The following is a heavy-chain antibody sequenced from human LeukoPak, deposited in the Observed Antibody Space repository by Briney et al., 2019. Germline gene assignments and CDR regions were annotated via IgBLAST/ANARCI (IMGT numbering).Heavy chain of an antibody. CDR2: IYHSGST. Sequence: KPSETLSLTCTVSGYSISSGYYWGWIRQPPGQGLEWIGSIYHSGSTYYNPSLKSRVTISVDTSKNQFSLKLSSVTAADTAVYYCARVGFLLGYCSSTSCSHREARVGPGDYGMDVWGKGTTVTVSS. V-gene: IGHV4-38-2*02. J-gene: IGHJ6*04. CDR3: ARVGFLLGYCSSTSCSHREARVGPGDYGMDV. D-gene: IGHD2-2*01. CDR1: GYSISSGYY.